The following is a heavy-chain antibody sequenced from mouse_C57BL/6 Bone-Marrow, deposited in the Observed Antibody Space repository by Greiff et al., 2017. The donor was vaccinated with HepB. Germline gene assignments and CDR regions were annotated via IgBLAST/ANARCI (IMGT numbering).Heavy chain of an antibody. CDR1: GYAFSSYW. V-gene: IGHV1-80*01. CDR3: ARESGSSYGGYFDY. D-gene: IGHD1-1*01. CDR2: IYPGDGDT. J-gene: IGHJ2*01. Sequence: QVQLQQSGAELVKPGASVKISCKASGYAFSSYWMNWVKQRPGKGLEWIGQIYPGDGDTNYNGKFKGKATLTADKSSSTSDMQLSSLTSEDSAVYFCARESGSSYGGYFDYWGQGTTLTVSS.